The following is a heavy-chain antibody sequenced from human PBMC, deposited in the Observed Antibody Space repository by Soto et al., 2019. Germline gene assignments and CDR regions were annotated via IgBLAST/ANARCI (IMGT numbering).Heavy chain of an antibody. CDR3: AHLLGYYYYYYYMDV. J-gene: IGHJ6*03. V-gene: IGHV1-69*02. CDR2: IIPILGIA. CDR1: GGTFSSYT. D-gene: IGHD5-18*01. Sequence: SVKVSCKASGGTFSSYTISWVRQAPGQGLEWMGRIIPILGIANYAQKFQGRVTITADKSTSTAYMELSSLRSEDTAVYYCAHLLGYYYYYYYMDVWGKGTTVTVSS.